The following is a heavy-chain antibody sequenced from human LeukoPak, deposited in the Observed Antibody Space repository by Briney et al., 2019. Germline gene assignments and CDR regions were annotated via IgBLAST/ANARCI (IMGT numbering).Heavy chain of an antibody. CDR1: GFTFDDYA. CDR2: ISGDGGST. V-gene: IGHV3-43*02. Sequence: PGGSRRLSCAASGFTFDDYAVHWVRHAPGKGLEWVSLISGDGGSTYYPDSVKGRFTISRANSKNSLYLQMNSLRTEDTALYYCAKDIGGYSYAADYWGQGTLVTVSS. J-gene: IGHJ4*02. CDR3: AKDIGGYSYAADY. D-gene: IGHD5-18*01.